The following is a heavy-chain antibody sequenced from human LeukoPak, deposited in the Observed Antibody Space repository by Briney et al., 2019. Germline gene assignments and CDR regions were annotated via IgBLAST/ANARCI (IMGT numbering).Heavy chain of an antibody. CDR3: AIDATYGDYFFDY. Sequence: ASVKVSCKASGYTFTSYDINWVRQATGQGLEWMGWMNPNSGNTGYAQKFQGRVTITRDTSASTAYMELSSLRSEDTAVYYCAIDATYGDYFFDYWGQGTLVTVSS. CDR1: GYTFTSYD. CDR2: MNPNSGNT. V-gene: IGHV1-8*01. J-gene: IGHJ4*02. D-gene: IGHD4-17*01.